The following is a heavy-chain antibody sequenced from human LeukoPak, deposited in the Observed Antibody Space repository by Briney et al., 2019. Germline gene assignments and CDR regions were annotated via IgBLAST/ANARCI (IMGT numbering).Heavy chain of an antibody. CDR1: GGSISSSSYY. CDR3: AREIELATPFDDAFDI. D-gene: IGHD5-12*01. V-gene: IGHV4-39*07. J-gene: IGHJ3*02. Sequence: TSETLSLTCTVSGGSISSSSYYWGWIRQPPWKGLEWIGSIYYSGSTYYNPSLKSRVTISVDTSKNQFSLKLSSVTAADTAVYYCAREIELATPFDDAFDIWGQGTVVSVSS. CDR2: IYYSGST.